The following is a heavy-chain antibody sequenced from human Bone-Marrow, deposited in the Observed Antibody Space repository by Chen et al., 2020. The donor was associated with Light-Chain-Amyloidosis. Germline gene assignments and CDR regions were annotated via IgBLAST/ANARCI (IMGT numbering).Heavy chain of an antibody. CDR2: ITAYNGDK. D-gene: IGHD6-19*01. Sequence: QVQLVQSGPELQKPGASVKVSCKASGYTFTNYGIHWVRQAPGQGLEWMAWITAYNGDKKFGKKFQGRVTVTTDTSTNTAYMELTRLTSDDTATYFCTRGARGWYGFFDFWGQGTLVTVSS. CDR3: TRGARGWYGFFDF. CDR1: GYTFTNYG. J-gene: IGHJ4*02. V-gene: IGHV1-18*01.